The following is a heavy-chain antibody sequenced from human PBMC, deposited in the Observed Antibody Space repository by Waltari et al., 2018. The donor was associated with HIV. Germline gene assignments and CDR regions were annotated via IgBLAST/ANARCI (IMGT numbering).Heavy chain of an antibody. V-gene: IGHV3-30*18. Sequence: QVTLVASGGGVVQPGRSLRPSCAASGLRFSRYGMPWVRQAPGKGLEWVAVISYDGSNKYYADSVKGRFTISRDNSKNTLYLQMNSLRAEDTAVYYCAKDYFVVVTAAGPFDPWGQGTLVTVSS. CDR1: GLRFSRYG. J-gene: IGHJ5*02. D-gene: IGHD2-21*02. CDR3: AKDYFVVVTAAGPFDP. CDR2: ISYDGSNK.